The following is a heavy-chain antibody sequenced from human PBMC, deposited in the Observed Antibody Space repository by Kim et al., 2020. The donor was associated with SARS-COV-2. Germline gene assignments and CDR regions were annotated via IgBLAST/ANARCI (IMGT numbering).Heavy chain of an antibody. CDR1: GGSITSNNYF. J-gene: IGHJ4*02. CDR2: MYYNGGT. V-gene: IGHV4-39*07. CDR3: ARVEETQAWSD. D-gene: IGHD2-8*01. Sequence: SETLSLTCTVSGGSITSNNYFWGWIRQPPGKGLEWIGTMYYNGGTYQNPSLKSRAAISIEASKKHFSLKLTSVTAADTAVYYCARVEETQAWSDWGQGTLVTVSS.